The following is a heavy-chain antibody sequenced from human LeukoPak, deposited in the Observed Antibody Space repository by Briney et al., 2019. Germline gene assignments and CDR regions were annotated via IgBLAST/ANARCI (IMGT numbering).Heavy chain of an antibody. V-gene: IGHV3-21*01. D-gene: IGHD3-10*01. CDR2: ISSSNSYI. CDR3: ARGSPVASGRYSIYSS. CDR1: GFTFSTYS. J-gene: IGHJ5*02. Sequence: GGSLRLSCAASGFTFSTYSMNWVRQAPGKGLEWVSSISSSNSYIYYADSMKGRLTISRDNAKNALYLQMNSLRAEDTAVYYCARGSPVASGRYSIYSSWGQGTLVTVSP.